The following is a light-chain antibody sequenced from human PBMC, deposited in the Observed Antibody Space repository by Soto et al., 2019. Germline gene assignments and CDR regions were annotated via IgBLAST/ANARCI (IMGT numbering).Light chain of an antibody. CDR1: QGISNW. J-gene: IGKJ2*01. CDR2: KAS. Sequence: DIQMTQSPSTLSASVGDRVTITCRARQGISNWLAWFQQKPGKAPKLLIYKASTLESGAPSRFTGSGSGTDFTLTITSVQPDDFATYYCQQYNSPSYTFGQGTKLEMK. CDR3: QQYNSPSYT. V-gene: IGKV1-5*03.